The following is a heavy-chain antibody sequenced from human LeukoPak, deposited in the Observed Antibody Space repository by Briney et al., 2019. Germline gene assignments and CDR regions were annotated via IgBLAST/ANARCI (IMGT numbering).Heavy chain of an antibody. CDR2: ISGSGGST. V-gene: IGHV3-23*01. D-gene: IGHD2-2*01. CDR3: ARANMAVVVPAAIQFDY. Sequence: GGSLRLSCAASGFTFSSYAMSWVRQAPGKGLEWVSAISGSGGSTYSADSVKGRFTISRDNFKNTVYLQMNRLRSEDTAVYYCARANMAVVVPAAIQFDYWGQGTLVTVSS. J-gene: IGHJ4*02. CDR1: GFTFSSYA.